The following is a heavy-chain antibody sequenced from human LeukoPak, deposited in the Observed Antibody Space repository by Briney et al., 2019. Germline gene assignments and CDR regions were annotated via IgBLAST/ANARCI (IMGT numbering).Heavy chain of an antibody. J-gene: IGHJ4*02. Sequence: GGSLRLSCAASGYSFRNYAMSWIRQAPGEGLEWVSAISGGGDDTYYTDSVKGRFTISRDNSKNMLYLQMNSLRGEDTAVYYSAKEAFGYSFSECWGQGSLVTVSS. CDR3: AKEAFGYSFSEC. V-gene: IGHV3-23*01. D-gene: IGHD1-26*01. CDR2: ISGGGDDT. CDR1: GYSFRNYA.